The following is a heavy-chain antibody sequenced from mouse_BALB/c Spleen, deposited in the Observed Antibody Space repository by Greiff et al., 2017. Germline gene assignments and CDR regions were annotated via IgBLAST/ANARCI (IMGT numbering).Heavy chain of an antibody. CDR1: GFTFSSYA. D-gene: IGHD2-3*01. J-gene: IGHJ2*01. CDR3: ARGDDGYYGDFDY. Sequence: EVNVVESGGGLVKPGGSLKLSCAASGFTFSSYAMSWVRQTPEKRLEWVASISSGGSTYYPDSVKGRFTISRDNARNILYLQMSSLRSEDTAMYYCARGDDGYYGDFDYWGQGTTLTVSS. V-gene: IGHV5-6-5*01. CDR2: ISSGGST.